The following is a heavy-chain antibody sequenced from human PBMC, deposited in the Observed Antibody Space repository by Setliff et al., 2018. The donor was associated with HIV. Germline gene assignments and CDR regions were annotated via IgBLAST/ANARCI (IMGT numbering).Heavy chain of an antibody. D-gene: IGHD3-22*01. J-gene: IGHJ4*02. CDR3: ARDVLDLVISVYGF. Sequence: PSETLSLTCDVSGFSISSRHYWGWIRQSPGKGLEWIGNIYHTGSSYYNPSLNGRATISLDTSKNQFSLKLNSVTAADTAVYYCARDVLDLVISVYGFWGQGIPVTVSS. V-gene: IGHV4-38-2*02. CDR1: GFSISSRHY. CDR2: IYHTGSS.